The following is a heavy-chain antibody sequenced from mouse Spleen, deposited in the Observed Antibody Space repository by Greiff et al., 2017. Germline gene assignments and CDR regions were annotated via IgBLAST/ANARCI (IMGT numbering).Heavy chain of an antibody. D-gene: IGHD1-1*01. CDR1: GFTFSSFG. CDR2: ISSGSSTI. V-gene: IGHV5-17*02. J-gene: IGHJ2*01. CDR3: ARELLNYFDY. Sequence: EVQLVESGGGLVQPGGSRKLSCAASGFTFSSFGMHWVRQAPEKGLEWVAYISSGSSTIYYADTVKGRFTISRDNPKNTLFLQMTSLRSEDTAMYYCARELLNYFDYWGQGTTLTVSS.